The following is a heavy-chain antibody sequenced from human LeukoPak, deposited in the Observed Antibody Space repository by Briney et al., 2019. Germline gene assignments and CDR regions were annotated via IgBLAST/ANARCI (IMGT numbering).Heavy chain of an antibody. CDR2: IRSKANSYAT. J-gene: IGHJ4*02. V-gene: IGHV3-73*01. CDR3: TRPLWGYSGYDSTRQDY. Sequence: GGSLRLSCAASGVTVSGSAMHWVRHASGQGLGRVGRIRSKANSYATASASLMKGRSTISRDDSKNTAYLQMNSLKTEDTAVYYCTRPLWGYSGYDSTRQDYWGQGTLVTVSS. CDR1: GVTVSGSA. D-gene: IGHD5-12*01.